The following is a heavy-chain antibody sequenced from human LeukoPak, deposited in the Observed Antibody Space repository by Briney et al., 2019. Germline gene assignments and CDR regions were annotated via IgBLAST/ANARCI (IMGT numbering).Heavy chain of an antibody. D-gene: IGHD5-18*01. J-gene: IGHJ4*02. V-gene: IGHV4-39*02. CDR1: GGSISSSSAY. CDR3: ARGIIRAMVTPYYFDY. Sequence: PSETLSLTCTVSGGSISSSSAYWGWIRQPPGKGLEWIGSIYYSKNTYCNPSLKSRVTISADTSKNQFSLTLGSVTAADTAVYYCARGIIRAMVTPYYFDYWGQGTLVTVSS. CDR2: IYYSKNT.